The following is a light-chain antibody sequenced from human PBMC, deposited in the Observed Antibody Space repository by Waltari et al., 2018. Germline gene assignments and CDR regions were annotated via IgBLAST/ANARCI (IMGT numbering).Light chain of an antibody. J-gene: IGKJ2*02. CDR1: QSISNN. CDR3: QQYNTWPPST. Sequence: EIVMTQSPAALSVSPGERATLSCRASQSISNNLAWYQHKPGQPPRLLISGASTRATGVPARFSGSGSGTKFTLTISSLQSEDSAIYFCQQYNTWPPSTFGQGTKLEIK. V-gene: IGKV3-15*01. CDR2: GAS.